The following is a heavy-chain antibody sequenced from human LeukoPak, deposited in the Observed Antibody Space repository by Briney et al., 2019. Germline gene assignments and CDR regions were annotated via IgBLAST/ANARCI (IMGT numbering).Heavy chain of an antibody. CDR2: ISGSGGST. CDR1: GFTFSSYG. V-gene: IGHV3-23*01. D-gene: IGHD3-9*01. CDR3: AKEYYDILTGSDAFDI. Sequence: GGTLRLSCAASGFTFSSYGMSWVRQAPGKGLEGVSAISGSGGSTYYADSVKGRFTISRDNSKNTLYLQMNSLRAEDTAVYYCAKEYYDILTGSDAFDIWGQGTMVTVSS. J-gene: IGHJ3*02.